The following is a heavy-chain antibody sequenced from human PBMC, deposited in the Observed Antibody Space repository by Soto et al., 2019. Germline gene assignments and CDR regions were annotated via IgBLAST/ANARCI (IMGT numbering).Heavy chain of an antibody. J-gene: IGHJ6*02. D-gene: IGHD3-10*01. CDR3: ARLASYGSGSYGLYYYYYYGMDV. V-gene: IGHV4-39*01. Sequence: LVILSLRRTVAGGSIGSIGYCWSWIRQPPGKGLEWIGSIYYSGSTYYNPSLKSRVTISVDTSKNQFSLKLSSVTAADTAVYYCARLASYGSGSYGLYYYYYYGMDVWGQGTTVTSP. CDR1: GGSIGSIGYC. CDR2: IYYSGST.